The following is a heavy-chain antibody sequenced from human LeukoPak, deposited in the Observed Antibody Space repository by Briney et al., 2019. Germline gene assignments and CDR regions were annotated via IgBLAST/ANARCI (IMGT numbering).Heavy chain of an antibody. D-gene: IGHD6-13*01. Sequence: GASVKVSCKASGYTLTGYYMHWVRQAPGQGLEWMGWINPNSGGTNYAQKFQGRVTMTRDTSISTAYMELSRLRSDDTAVYYCARVIAAAGTSVRGAFDIWGQGTMVTVSS. CDR2: INPNSGGT. J-gene: IGHJ3*02. CDR1: GYTLTGYY. CDR3: ARVIAAAGTSVRGAFDI. V-gene: IGHV1-2*02.